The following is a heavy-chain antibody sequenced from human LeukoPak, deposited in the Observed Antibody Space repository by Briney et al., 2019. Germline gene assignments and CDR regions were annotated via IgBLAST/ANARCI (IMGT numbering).Heavy chain of an antibody. CDR2: ISGSGGST. V-gene: IGHV3-23*01. Sequence: GGSLRLSCAASGFTFSSYSMNWVRQAPGKGLEWVSAISGSGGSTYYADSVKGRFTISRDNSKNTLYLQMNSLRAEDTAVYYCAKERGYSYGYIDYWGQGTLVTVSS. D-gene: IGHD5-18*01. CDR3: AKERGYSYGYIDY. CDR1: GFTFSSYS. J-gene: IGHJ4*02.